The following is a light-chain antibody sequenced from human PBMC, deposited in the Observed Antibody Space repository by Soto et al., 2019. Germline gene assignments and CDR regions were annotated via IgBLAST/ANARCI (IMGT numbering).Light chain of an antibody. CDR2: AAS. CDR1: QTVDNY. V-gene: IGKV1-39*01. Sequence: DIQMTQSPSSLSASVGDRVTISCLTSQTVDNYLNWYQQKPGKAPQLLISAASTLQSGVPSRFSGSGSGTDFTLTISRLEPEDFAVYYCQQYGSSPWTFGQGTKVDI. CDR3: QQYGSSPWT. J-gene: IGKJ1*01.